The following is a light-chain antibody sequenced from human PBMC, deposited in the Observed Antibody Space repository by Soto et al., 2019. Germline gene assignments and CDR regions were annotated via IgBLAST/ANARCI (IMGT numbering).Light chain of an antibody. J-gene: IGKJ1*01. Sequence: DIQMTQSPSTLSASVGDTVTVTCRASQSVSGWLAWYKQKPGEAPKLLIYDAYSLQSGVPSRLSGSGSGKEFTLTISSLQPDELATYYGQQSYSTPRTFGQGTKVDI. CDR3: QQSYSTPRT. CDR1: QSVSGW. CDR2: DAY. V-gene: IGKV1-5*01.